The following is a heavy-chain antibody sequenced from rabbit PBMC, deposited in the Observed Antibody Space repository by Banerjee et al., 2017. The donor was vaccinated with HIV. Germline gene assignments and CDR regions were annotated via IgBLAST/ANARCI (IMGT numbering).Heavy chain of an antibody. CDR2: IGSSSSGFT. D-gene: IGHD8-1*01. Sequence: QQLEESGGGLVKPGASLTLTCTASGFSFSSNDYMCWVRQAPGKGLEWISCIGSSSSGFTYSATWAKGRFTISKTSSTTVTLQMTSLTVADTATYFCARDTGSSFSSYGMDLWGQGTLVTVS. V-gene: IGHV1S40*01. CDR1: GFSFSSNDY. CDR3: ARDTGSSFSSYGMDL. J-gene: IGHJ6*01.